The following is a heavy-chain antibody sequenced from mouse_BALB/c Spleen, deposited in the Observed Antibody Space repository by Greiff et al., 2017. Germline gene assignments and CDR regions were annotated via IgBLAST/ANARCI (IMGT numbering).Heavy chain of an antibody. D-gene: IGHD2-3*01. CDR2: ISYSGST. CDR3: ARSGDGYYWYFDV. CDR1: GYSITSDYA. J-gene: IGHJ1*01. V-gene: IGHV3-2*02. Sequence: VQLQQSGPGLVKPSQSLSLTCTVTGYSITSDYAWNWIRQFPGNKLEWMGYISYSGSTSYNPSLKSRISITRDTSKNQFFLQLNSVTTEDTATYYCARSGDGYYWYFDVWGAGTTVTVSS.